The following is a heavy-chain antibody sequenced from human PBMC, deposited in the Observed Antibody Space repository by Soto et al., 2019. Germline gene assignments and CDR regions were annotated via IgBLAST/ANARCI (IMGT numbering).Heavy chain of an antibody. CDR1: GFTFSSYG. V-gene: IGHV3-30*18. CDR3: AKESHRGYYYYYGMDV. J-gene: IGHJ6*02. Sequence: QVQLVESGGGVVQPGRSLRLSCAASGFTFSSYGMHWVRQAPGKGLEGVAVISYDGSNKYYADSVKGRFTISRDNSKNTLYLQMNSLRAEDTAVYYCAKESHRGYYYYYGMDVWGQGTTVTVSS. CDR2: ISYDGSNK. D-gene: IGHD3-10*01.